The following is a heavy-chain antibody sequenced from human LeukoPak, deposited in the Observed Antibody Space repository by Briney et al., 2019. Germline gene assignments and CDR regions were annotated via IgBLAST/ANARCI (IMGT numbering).Heavy chain of an antibody. Sequence: PSETLSLTCTVSGGSIIHYYWSWIRQSAGTGLEWVGRIYITGSTNYNPSLQSRLSISVDTSENQFSLRLTSVSAADTAVYYCARLKYYDSTGYSPGYYMDVWGKGITVTVSS. CDR1: GGSIIHYY. J-gene: IGHJ6*03. CDR3: ARLKYYDSTGYSPGYYMDV. V-gene: IGHV4-4*07. CDR2: IYITGST. D-gene: IGHD3-22*01.